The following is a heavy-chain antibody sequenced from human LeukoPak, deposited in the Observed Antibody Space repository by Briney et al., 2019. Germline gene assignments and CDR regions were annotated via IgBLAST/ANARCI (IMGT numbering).Heavy chain of an antibody. CDR2: INPNSGGT. Sequence: ASVKVSCKASGYTFTGYYMHWVRQAPGQGLEWVGWINPNSGGTNYAQKFQGRVTMPRDTSISTAYMELSRLRSDDTAVYYCARVRSGSVIDYWGQGTLVTVSS. V-gene: IGHV1-2*02. J-gene: IGHJ4*02. CDR3: ARVRSGSVIDY. CDR1: GYTFTGYY. D-gene: IGHD1-26*01.